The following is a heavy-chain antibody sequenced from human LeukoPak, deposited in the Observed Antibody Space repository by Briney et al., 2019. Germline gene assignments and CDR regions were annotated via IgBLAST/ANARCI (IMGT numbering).Heavy chain of an antibody. CDR1: GFTFTSYW. CDR3: ARGNYGDYARSSFDY. J-gene: IGHJ4*02. CDR2: MAQDGSEK. D-gene: IGHD4-17*01. Sequence: GGSLRVSCAASGFTFTSYWMRWVRQAPGKGLEWVATMAQDGSEKYYVDSVKGRFTISRDNAKNSLYLQMNSLRAEDTAVYYCARGNYGDYARSSFDYWGQGTLVTVSS. V-gene: IGHV3-7*02.